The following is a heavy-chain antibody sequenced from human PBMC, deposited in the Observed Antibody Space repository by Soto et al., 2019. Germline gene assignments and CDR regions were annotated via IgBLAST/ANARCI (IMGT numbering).Heavy chain of an antibody. CDR1: GFTFSSYW. CDR2: INRDGSTT. J-gene: IGHJ5*02. D-gene: IGHD6-13*01. Sequence: EVQLVESGGGSVQPGGSLRLSCAGSGFTFSSYWMYWVRQAPGKGLVWVSRINRDGSTTSYADSVKGRFTISRDNAKNTLYLQLNSLRAEDTAVYYCARDHVVSTVDPWGHGTLVNVSS. CDR3: ARDHVVSTVDP. V-gene: IGHV3-74*01.